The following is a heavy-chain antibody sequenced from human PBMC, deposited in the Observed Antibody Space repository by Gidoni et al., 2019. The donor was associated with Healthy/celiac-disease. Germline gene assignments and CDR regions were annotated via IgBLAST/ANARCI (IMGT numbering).Heavy chain of an antibody. V-gene: IGHV4-61*01. Sequence: VQLQESGPGLVKPSETLSLTCTVSGGSVSRGSYSWSWIRQPPGKGLEWIGYIYYSGSTNYNPSLKSRVTIAVDTSKNQFSLKLSSVTAADTAVYYWARDAAGFREGGMDVWGQGTTVTVSS. CDR3: ARDAAGFREGGMDV. J-gene: IGHJ6*02. D-gene: IGHD3-10*01. CDR2: IYYSGST. CDR1: GGSVSRGSYS.